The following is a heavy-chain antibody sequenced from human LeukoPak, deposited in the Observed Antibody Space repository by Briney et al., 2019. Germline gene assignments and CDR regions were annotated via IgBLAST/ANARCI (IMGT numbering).Heavy chain of an antibody. CDR1: GFTFTSYA. V-gene: IGHV3-30-3*02. CDR3: AKKFVGITVIAGDYFDH. J-gene: IGHJ4*02. D-gene: IGHD2-21*01. CDR2: VSADGSKK. Sequence: GGSLRLSCAVSGFTFTSYAMHWVRRAPGKGLEWVAVVSADGSKKYYADSVRGRFTISRDNSKNTVYLQMNSLRAGDTAVYYCAKKFVGITVIAGDYFDHWGQGTLVTVSS.